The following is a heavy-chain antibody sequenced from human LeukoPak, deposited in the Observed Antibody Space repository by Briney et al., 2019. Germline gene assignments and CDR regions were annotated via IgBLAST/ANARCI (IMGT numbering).Heavy chain of an antibody. V-gene: IGHV3-21*06. CDR3: VRDHLKLRFLQWGPYFFDY. J-gene: IGHJ4*02. D-gene: IGHD3-3*01. CDR1: GLTFSDYS. Sequence: PGGSLRLSCAASGLTFSDYSLNWVRQAPGKGLEWVSGISTGGSYTYYADPVKGRFTISRDDANYSLYLQMNSLRPEDTAVYYCVRDHLKLRFLQWGPYFFDYWGQGTLVTVSS. CDR2: ISTGGSYT.